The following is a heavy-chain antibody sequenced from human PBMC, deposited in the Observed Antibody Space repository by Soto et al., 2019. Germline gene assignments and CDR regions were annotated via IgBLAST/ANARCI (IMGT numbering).Heavy chain of an antibody. J-gene: IGHJ4*02. Sequence: GGSLRLSCAASGFTFSSYSMSWVRQAPGKGLEWVSAISGSSGSTYYADSVKGRFTISRDNSNNTLYLQMNSLRAEDTAVYYCAKSPTTYCTNGVCYLDYWGQGTLVTVSS. CDR3: AKSPTTYCTNGVCYLDY. CDR2: ISGSSGST. CDR1: GFTFSSYS. V-gene: IGHV3-23*01. D-gene: IGHD2-8*01.